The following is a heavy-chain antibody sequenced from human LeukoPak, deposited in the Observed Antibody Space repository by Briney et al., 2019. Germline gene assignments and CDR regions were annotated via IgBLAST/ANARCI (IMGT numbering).Heavy chain of an antibody. CDR2: IYYSGST. J-gene: IGHJ3*01. Sequence: SETLSLTCTVSGGSVSSGSYYWSWIRQPPGKGLEWIGYIYYSGSTNYNPSLKSRVTISVDTSKNQFSLQLNSVTPEDTAVYYCARGGQGDGYSADEAFDLWGQGTMVTVS. D-gene: IGHD5-24*01. V-gene: IGHV4-61*01. CDR3: ARGGQGDGYSADEAFDL. CDR1: GGSVSSGSYY.